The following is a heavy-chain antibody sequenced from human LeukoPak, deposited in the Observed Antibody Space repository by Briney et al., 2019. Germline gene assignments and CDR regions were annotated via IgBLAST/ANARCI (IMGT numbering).Heavy chain of an antibody. D-gene: IGHD6-19*01. CDR1: GGSISSSSYY. CDR2: IYYSGST. CDR3: ARFHWLAYYFDY. Sequence: PSETLSLTCTVSGGSISSSSYYWGWIRQPPGKGLEWIGSIYYSGSTYYNPSLKSRVTISVDTSKNQFSLKLSSVTAADTAVYYCARFHWLAYYFDYWGQGTLVTVSS. V-gene: IGHV4-39*01. J-gene: IGHJ4*02.